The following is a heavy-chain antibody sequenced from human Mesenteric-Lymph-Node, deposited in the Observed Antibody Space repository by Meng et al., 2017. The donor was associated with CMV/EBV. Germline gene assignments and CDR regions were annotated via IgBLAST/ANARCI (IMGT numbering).Heavy chain of an antibody. Sequence: ETLSLTCAASGFTFSSYAMSWVRQAPGKGLEWVSVIYSGGSSTYYADPVKGRFTISRDNSKNMLYLQMNSLRAEDTALYYCAKATGTTIGYFYYGMDVWGQGTTVTVSS. J-gene: IGHJ6*02. CDR2: IYSGGSST. D-gene: IGHD1-1*01. V-gene: IGHV3-23*03. CDR3: AKATGTTIGYFYYGMDV. CDR1: GFTFSSYA.